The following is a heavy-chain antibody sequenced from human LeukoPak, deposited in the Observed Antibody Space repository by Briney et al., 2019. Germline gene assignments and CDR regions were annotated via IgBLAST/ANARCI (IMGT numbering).Heavy chain of an antibody. D-gene: IGHD5-12*01. J-gene: IGHJ4*02. Sequence: PSETLSLTCTVSGGSISSYYWSWIRQPPGKGLEWIGEINHSGSTNYNPSLKSRVTISVDTSKNQFSLKLSSVTAADTAVYYCAARDGYSFDYWGQGTLVTVSS. CDR3: AARDGYSFDY. V-gene: IGHV4-34*01. CDR1: GGSISSYY. CDR2: INHSGST.